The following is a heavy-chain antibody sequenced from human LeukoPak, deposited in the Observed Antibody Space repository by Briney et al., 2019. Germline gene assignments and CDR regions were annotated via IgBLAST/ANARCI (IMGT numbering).Heavy chain of an antibody. CDR1: GGSISSGSYH. CDR2: IYTSGST. V-gene: IGHV4-61*02. J-gene: IGHJ5*02. Sequence: SQTLSLTCTVSGGSISSGSYHWSWLRPPAGKGLEWIGRIYTSGSTNYNPSLKSRVTISVDTSKNQFSLKLSSVTAADTAVYYCARDRNYDFWSGYTNWFDPWGQGTLVTVSS. CDR3: ARDRNYDFWSGYTNWFDP. D-gene: IGHD3-3*01.